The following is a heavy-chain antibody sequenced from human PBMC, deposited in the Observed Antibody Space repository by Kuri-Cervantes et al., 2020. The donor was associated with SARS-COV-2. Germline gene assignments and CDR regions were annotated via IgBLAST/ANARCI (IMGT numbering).Heavy chain of an antibody. D-gene: IGHD2-15*01. CDR3: ARGRYCSGGSCYRYYYYGMDV. CDR1: GGSFSTYY. V-gene: IGHV4-34*01. Sequence: SQTLSLTCAVYGGSFSTYYWIWIRQPPGKGLEWIGEINHSGSTNYNPSLKSRVTISVDTSKNQFSLKLSSVTAADTAVYYCARGRYCSGGSCYRYYYYGMDVWGQGTTVTVSS. CDR2: INHSGST. J-gene: IGHJ6*02.